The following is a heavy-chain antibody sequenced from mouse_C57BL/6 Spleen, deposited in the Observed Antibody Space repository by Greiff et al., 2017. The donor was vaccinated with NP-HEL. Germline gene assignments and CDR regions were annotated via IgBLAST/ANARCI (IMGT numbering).Heavy chain of an antibody. CDR1: GFTFSDYY. CDR2: ISNGGGST. V-gene: IGHV5-12*01. Sequence: EVKVVESGGGLVQPGGCLKLSCAASGFTFSDYYMYWVRQTPEKRLEWVAYISNGGGSTYYPDTVKGRFTISRDNAKNTLYLQMSRLKSEDTAMYYCARRYYYAMDYWGQGTSVTVSS. CDR3: ARRYYYAMDY. J-gene: IGHJ4*01.